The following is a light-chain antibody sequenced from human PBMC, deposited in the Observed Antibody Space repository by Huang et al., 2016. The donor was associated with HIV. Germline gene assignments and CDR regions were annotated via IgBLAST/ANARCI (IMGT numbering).Light chain of an antibody. Sequence: EIVMTQSPATLSVSPGERATLSCRSSQSVSSNLAWYQQKPGQAPRLLIYAASTRATGIPARFSGSGSGTEFTLTISSLQSEDFAVYSCQKYNNWPRTFGQGTKVEI. J-gene: IGKJ1*01. CDR3: QKYNNWPRT. CDR1: QSVSSN. V-gene: IGKV3-15*01. CDR2: AAS.